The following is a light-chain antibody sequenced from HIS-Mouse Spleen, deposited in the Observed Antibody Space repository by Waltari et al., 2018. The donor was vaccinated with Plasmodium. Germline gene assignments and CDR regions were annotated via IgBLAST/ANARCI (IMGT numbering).Light chain of an antibody. CDR3: QQSYSTWT. CDR2: AAS. J-gene: IGKJ1*01. CDR1: QSISSY. Sequence: DIQMTQSPSSLSASVGDRVTITCRTSQSISSYLNWYQQKPGKAPKFLIYAASSLQSGVPSRFSSSGSWTDFTLTISSLQPEYFATYYCQQSYSTWTFGQGTKVEI. V-gene: IGKV1-39*01.